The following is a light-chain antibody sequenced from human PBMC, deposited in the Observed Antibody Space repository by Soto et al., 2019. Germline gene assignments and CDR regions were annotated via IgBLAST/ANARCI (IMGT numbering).Light chain of an antibody. V-gene: IGKV3-20*01. CDR3: QQYGSSPYT. Sequence: EIVLTQSPGTLSLSPGERATLSCRASQSVSSSYLAWYQQKPGQAPRLIIYATSGRATGIPDRFSGSGSGTDFTLTISRLEPADVAVYYCQQYGSSPYTFGQGTKLEIK. J-gene: IGKJ2*01. CDR1: QSVSSSY. CDR2: ATS.